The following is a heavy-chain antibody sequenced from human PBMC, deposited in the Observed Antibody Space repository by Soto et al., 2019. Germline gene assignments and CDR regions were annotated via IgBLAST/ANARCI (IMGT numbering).Heavy chain of an antibody. V-gene: IGHV4-34*01. CDR1: GGSFSGYY. CDR3: ARGRPSSGWYGAYYYYGMDV. J-gene: IGHJ6*02. CDR2: INHSGST. D-gene: IGHD6-19*01. Sequence: TLSLTCAVYGGSFSGYYWSWIRQPPGKGLEWIGEINHSGSTNYNPSLKSRVTISVDTSKNQFSLKLSSVTAADTAVYYCARGRPSSGWYGAYYYYGMDVWGQGTRVTVSS.